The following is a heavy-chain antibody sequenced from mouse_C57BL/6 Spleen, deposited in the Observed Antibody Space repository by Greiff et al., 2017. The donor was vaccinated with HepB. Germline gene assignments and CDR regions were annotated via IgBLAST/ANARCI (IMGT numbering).Heavy chain of an antibody. Sequence: VQGVESGPGLVQPSQSLSITCTVSGFSLTSYGVHWVRQSPGKGLEWLGVIWSGGSTDYNAAFISRLSISKDNSKSQVFFKMNSLQADDTAIYYCARNWGGYYNYFDYWGQGTTLTVSS. D-gene: IGHD2-3*01. J-gene: IGHJ2*01. V-gene: IGHV2-2*01. CDR3: ARNWGGYYNYFDY. CDR2: IWSGGST. CDR1: GFSLTSYG.